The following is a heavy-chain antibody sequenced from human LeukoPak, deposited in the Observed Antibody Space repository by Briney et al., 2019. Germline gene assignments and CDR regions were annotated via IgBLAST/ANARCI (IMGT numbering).Heavy chain of an antibody. Sequence: GGALRLSCAASGFTFSNAWMSWVGQAPGKGGEGVGRIKSKSDGGTTDYAARGKGTFTIERDETKNRMYLEMNSLKTEDTAVYYCTTDPLGGDYYNWFDPWGQGTLVTVSS. CDR2: IKSKSDGGTT. D-gene: IGHD4-17*01. J-gene: IGHJ5*02. V-gene: IGHV3-15*01. CDR1: GFTFSNAW. CDR3: TTDPLGGDYYNWFDP.